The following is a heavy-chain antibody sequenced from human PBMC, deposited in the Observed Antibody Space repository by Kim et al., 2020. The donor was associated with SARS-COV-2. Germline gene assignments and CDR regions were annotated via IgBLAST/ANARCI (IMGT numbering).Heavy chain of an antibody. V-gene: IGHV3-30*04. CDR3: ASPPYSWLIKAPYFDY. Sequence: GGSLRLSCAASGFTFSSYAMHWVRQAPGKGLEWVAVISYDGSNKYYADSVKGRFTISRDNSKNTLYLQMNSLRAEDTAVYYCASPPYSWLIKAPYFDYWG. CDR2: ISYDGSNK. J-gene: IGHJ4*01. CDR1: GFTFSSYA. D-gene: IGHD3-16*01.